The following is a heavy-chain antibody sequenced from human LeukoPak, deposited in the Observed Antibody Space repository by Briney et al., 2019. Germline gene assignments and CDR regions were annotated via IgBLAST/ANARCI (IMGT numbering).Heavy chain of an antibody. Sequence: SETLSLTCAVSGGSISSGGYSWSWIRQPPGKELEWIGNIYYSGSTHYNPSLKSRVTISVDTSKNQFSLKLSSVTAADTAVYYCASTPPAYYYDSWFDPWGQGTLVIVSS. J-gene: IGHJ5*02. CDR1: GGSISSGGYS. V-gene: IGHV4-61*08. CDR3: ASTPPAYYYDSWFDP. CDR2: IYYSGST. D-gene: IGHD3-22*01.